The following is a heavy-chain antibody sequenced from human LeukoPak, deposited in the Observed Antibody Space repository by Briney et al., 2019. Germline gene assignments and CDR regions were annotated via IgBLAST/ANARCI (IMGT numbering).Heavy chain of an antibody. CDR2: IYYSGST. CDR3: AGARGGYAYFDY. CDR1: GGSISSYY. D-gene: IGHD5-12*01. J-gene: IGHJ4*02. V-gene: IGHV4-59*01. Sequence: SETLSLTCTVSGGSISSYYWGWIRQPPGKGLEWIGYIYYSGSTNYNPSLKSRVTISVDTSKNQFSLKLSSVTAADTAVYYCAGARGGYAYFDYWGQGTLVTVSS.